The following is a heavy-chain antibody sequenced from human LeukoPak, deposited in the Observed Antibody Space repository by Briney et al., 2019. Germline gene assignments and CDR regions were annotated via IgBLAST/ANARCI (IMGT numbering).Heavy chain of an antibody. CDR3: ARAITIFGVVIHPFDY. CDR1: GFTFSSYG. Sequence: GGSLRLSCAASGFTFSSYGMHWVRQAPGKGLEWVAFIRYDGSNKYYADSVKGRFTISRDNAKNSLYLQMNSLRAEDTAVYYCARAITIFGVVIHPFDYWGQGTLVTVSS. J-gene: IGHJ4*02. V-gene: IGHV3-30*02. D-gene: IGHD3-3*01. CDR2: IRYDGSNK.